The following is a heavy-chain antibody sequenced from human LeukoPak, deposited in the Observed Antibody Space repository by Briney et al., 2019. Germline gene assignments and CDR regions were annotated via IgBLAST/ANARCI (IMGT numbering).Heavy chain of an antibody. CDR1: GGSISDFY. Sequence: SETLSLTCTVSGGSISDFYWSWIRQPPGEGLEWIGYIYSSGTTNYNYSFKSRVSISIDTSKNQFSLKMTSVTAADTAVYYCARGRTMAYWGQGTLVTVSS. D-gene: IGHD4/OR15-4a*01. CDR3: ARGRTMAY. J-gene: IGHJ4*02. V-gene: IGHV4-59*01. CDR2: IYSSGTT.